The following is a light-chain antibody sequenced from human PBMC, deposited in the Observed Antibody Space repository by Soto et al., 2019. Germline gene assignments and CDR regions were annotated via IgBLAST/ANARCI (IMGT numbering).Light chain of an antibody. V-gene: IGKV3D-20*01. Sequence: EIVLTQSPATLSLSPGERATLSCGASQSVTYSSLAWYQQKPGLAPRLLIYDTSSRATGIPDRFSGSGSETDFTLTISRLEPEDFAVYYCQQYRTSPYTFGQGTKLAIK. CDR1: QSVTYSS. J-gene: IGKJ2*01. CDR2: DTS. CDR3: QQYRTSPYT.